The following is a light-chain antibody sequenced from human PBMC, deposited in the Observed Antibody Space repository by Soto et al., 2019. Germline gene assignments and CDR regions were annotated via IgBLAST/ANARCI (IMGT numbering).Light chain of an antibody. CDR3: QQRNIWPPVT. CDR2: GAS. Sequence: EIVMTQSPATLSVSPGERATLSCRASQGIKDYVAWFQQKPGQAPRLLIYGASTRATAIPARFSGSGSGTEFTLSISSLQSEDFAVYYCQQRNIWPPVTFGQGTRLEL. V-gene: IGKV3-15*01. J-gene: IGKJ5*01. CDR1: QGIKDY.